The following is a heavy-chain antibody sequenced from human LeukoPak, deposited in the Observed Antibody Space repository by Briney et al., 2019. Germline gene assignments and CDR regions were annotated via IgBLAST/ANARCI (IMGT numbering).Heavy chain of an antibody. V-gene: IGHV3-33*06. Sequence: GGSLRLSCAASGFTFSNYGMHWVRQAPGKGLEWVAVVSFGDGSTRNYADSVKCRFTISRDNSQNTLYLQMNNLRAEDTAVYYCAKSPYYDFWPFDYWGQGTLVTVSS. CDR3: AKSPYYDFWPFDY. D-gene: IGHD3-3*01. CDR2: VSFGDGSTR. J-gene: IGHJ4*02. CDR1: GFTFSNYG.